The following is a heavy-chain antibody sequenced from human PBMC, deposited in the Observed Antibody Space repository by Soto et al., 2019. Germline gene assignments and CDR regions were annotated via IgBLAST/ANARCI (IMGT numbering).Heavy chain of an antibody. CDR3: ARAKTYYYGSGSYYNTPSRFDY. V-gene: IGHV1-2*02. J-gene: IGHJ4*02. Sequence: ASVKVSCKASGYTLTGYYMHWVRQAPGQGLEWMGWINPNSGGTNYAQKFQGRVTMTRDTSISTAYMELSRLRSDDTAVYYCARAKTYYYGSGSYYNTPSRFDYWGQGTLVTVSS. CDR1: GYTLTGYY. CDR2: INPNSGGT. D-gene: IGHD3-10*01.